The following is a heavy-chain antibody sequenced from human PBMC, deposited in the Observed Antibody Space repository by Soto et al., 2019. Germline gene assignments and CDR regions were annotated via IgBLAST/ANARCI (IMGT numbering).Heavy chain of an antibody. V-gene: IGHV3-30*03. J-gene: IGHJ4*02. CDR2: ISYDGSNK. CDR3: AGYGENY. CDR1: GFTFSSYG. D-gene: IGHD4-17*01. Sequence: QVQLVESGGGVVQPWRSLRLSCAASGFTFSSYGMHWVRQAPGKGLEWVAVISYDGSNKYYADSVKGRFTISRDNSKNTLYLQMNSLRAEDTAVYYCAGYGENYWGQGTLVTVSS.